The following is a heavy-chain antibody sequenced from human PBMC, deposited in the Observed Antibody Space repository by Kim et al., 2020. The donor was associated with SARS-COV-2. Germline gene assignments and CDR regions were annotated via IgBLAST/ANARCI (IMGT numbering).Heavy chain of an antibody. Sequence: VSVKSRITINPDTSKNQFSLQLNSVTPEDTAVYYCARGTVRGVMRYGMDVWGQGTTVTVSS. D-gene: IGHD3-10*01. V-gene: IGHV6-1*01. CDR3: ARGTVRGVMRYGMDV. J-gene: IGHJ6*02.